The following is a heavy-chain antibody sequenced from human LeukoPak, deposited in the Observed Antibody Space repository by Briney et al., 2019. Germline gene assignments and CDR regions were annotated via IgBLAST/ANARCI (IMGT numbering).Heavy chain of an antibody. D-gene: IGHD3-3*01. J-gene: IGHJ4*02. CDR2: ISGSGGST. CDR1: GFTFSSYA. Sequence: KSGGSLRLSCAASGFTFSSYAMSWVRQAPGKGLEWVSAISGSGGSTYYADSVKGRFTISRDNSKNTLYLQMNSLRAEDTAVYYCARATYDFWSGPNFDYWGQGTLVTVSS. V-gene: IGHV3-23*01. CDR3: ARATYDFWSGPNFDY.